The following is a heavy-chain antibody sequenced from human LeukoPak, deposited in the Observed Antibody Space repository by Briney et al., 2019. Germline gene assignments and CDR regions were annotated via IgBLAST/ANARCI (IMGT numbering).Heavy chain of an antibody. V-gene: IGHV3-21*01. D-gene: IGHD2-15*01. CDR2: ISSSSSYI. J-gene: IGHJ4*02. CDR1: GFTFSSYS. CDR3: ARDSPGYCSGGSCYGLDY. Sequence: PGGSLRLPCAASGFTFSSYSMNWVRQAPGKGLEWVSSISSSSSYIYYADSVKGRFTISRDNAKNSLYLQMNSLRAEDTAVYYCARDSPGYCSGGSCYGLDYWGQGTLVTVSS.